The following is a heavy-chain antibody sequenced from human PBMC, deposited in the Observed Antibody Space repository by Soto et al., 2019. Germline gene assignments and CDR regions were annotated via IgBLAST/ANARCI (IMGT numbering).Heavy chain of an antibody. CDR2: IYYSGST. CDR1: GGSISSSSYY. CDR3: AREYYDILTGQGV. V-gene: IGHV4-39*02. J-gene: IGHJ3*01. D-gene: IGHD3-9*01. Sequence: SETLSLTCTVSGGSISSSSYYWGWIRQPPGKGLEWIGSIYYSGSTYYNPSLKSRVTISVDSSKKSFSLKLTSVTAADTAAYYCAREYYDILTGQGVWGQGTMVTVSS.